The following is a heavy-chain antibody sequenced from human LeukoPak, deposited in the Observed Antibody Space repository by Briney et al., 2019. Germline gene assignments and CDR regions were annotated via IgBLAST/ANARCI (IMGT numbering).Heavy chain of an antibody. CDR1: GFTFSAYW. V-gene: IGHV3-74*01. CDR3: AKDLRSRIAAAGAPDY. Sequence: GGSLRLSCAASGFTFSAYWMHWVRQAPGKGLVWVSRINTDGSSPTYAASVKGRFTVSRDNAKNTIYLQMNSLRAEDTAVYYCAKDLRSRIAAAGAPDYWGQGTLVTVSS. CDR2: INTDGSSP. J-gene: IGHJ4*02. D-gene: IGHD6-13*01.